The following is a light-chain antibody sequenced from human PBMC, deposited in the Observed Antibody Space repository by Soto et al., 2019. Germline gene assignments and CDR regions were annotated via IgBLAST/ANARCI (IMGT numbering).Light chain of an antibody. CDR2: DVI. V-gene: IGLV2-14*01. Sequence: QSVLTQPASVSGCPGQSITISCTGTTSDVGGYNYVSWHQQHPGKAPKLMIYDVINRPSGVSIRFSGSKSDNTASLTISGLQAEDEADYYCTSYTSSGTHVFGSGTKVTVL. CDR3: TSYTSSGTHV. CDR1: TSDVGGYNY. J-gene: IGLJ1*01.